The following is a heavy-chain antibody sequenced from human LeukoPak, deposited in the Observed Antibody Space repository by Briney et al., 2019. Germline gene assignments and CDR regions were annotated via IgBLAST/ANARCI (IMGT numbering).Heavy chain of an antibody. CDR3: ARGVVVISSGDY. J-gene: IGHJ4*02. V-gene: IGHV4-38-2*01. CDR1: GYSISSGYY. D-gene: IGHD3-22*01. Sequence: SETLSLTCAVSGYSISSGYYWGWIRQPPGKGLGWIGSIYHSGSTYYNPSLKSRVTISVDTSKNQFSLKLSSVTAADTAVYYCARGVVVISSGDYWGQGTLVTVSS. CDR2: IYHSGST.